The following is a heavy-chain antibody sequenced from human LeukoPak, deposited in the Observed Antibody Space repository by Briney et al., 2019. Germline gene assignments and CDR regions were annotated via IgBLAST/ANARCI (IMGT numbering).Heavy chain of an antibody. CDR1: GYTFTGYY. Sequence: VASVKVSCKASGYTFTGYYMHWVRQAPGQGLEWMGWINPNSGGTNYAQKFQGRVTMTRDTSISTAYMELSRLRSDDTAVYYCARDEYYYDSSGCYSRWFDPWGQGTLVTVSS. V-gene: IGHV1-2*02. CDR2: INPNSGGT. J-gene: IGHJ5*02. D-gene: IGHD3-22*01. CDR3: ARDEYYYDSSGCYSRWFDP.